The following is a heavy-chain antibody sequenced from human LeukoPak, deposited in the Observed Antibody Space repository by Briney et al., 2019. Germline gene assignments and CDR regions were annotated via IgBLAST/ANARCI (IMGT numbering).Heavy chain of an antibody. D-gene: IGHD3-3*01. CDR2: ISIGGDYI. CDR3: ARNRLEWLYDYMDV. Sequence: GGSLRLSCAASGFTFSRCSMNWGRQPRGKGLEWGASISIGGDYIYNADSVKGRFTISRDNAKNPLYLQMNRLRAEDTAVYYCARNRLEWLYDYMDVWGKGTTLTVSS. J-gene: IGHJ6*03. V-gene: IGHV3-21*01. CDR1: GFTFSRCS.